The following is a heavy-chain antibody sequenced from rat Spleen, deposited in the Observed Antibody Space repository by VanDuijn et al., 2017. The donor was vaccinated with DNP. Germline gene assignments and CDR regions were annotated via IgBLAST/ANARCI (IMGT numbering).Heavy chain of an antibody. J-gene: IGHJ3*01. V-gene: IGHV3-1*01. CDR3: ARSILDYIGYIPFAY. CDR1: GYSITSNY. D-gene: IGHD1-2*01. CDR2: ISYSGST. Sequence: EVQLQESGPGLVKPSQLLSLTCSVTGYSITSNYWGWIRKFQGNKMEWIGHISYSGSTSYNPSLKSRISITRNTSKNQFFLRLNSVTTEDTATYYCARSILDYIGYIPFAYWGQGTLVSVSS.